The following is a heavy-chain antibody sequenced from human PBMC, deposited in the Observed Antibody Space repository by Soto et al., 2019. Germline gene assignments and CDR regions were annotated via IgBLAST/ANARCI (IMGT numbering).Heavy chain of an antibody. V-gene: IGHV4-4*07. Sequence: ETLSLTCTVSGDSFSNYYCNWVRKSAGKGLEWIGRIYPTGSTTYNPSLKSRLTMSVDTSKNQFSLRLTSMTAADTAVYYCATGRSEVVPGAMDTWGQGTLVTVSS. CDR2: IYPTGST. CDR3: ATGRSEVVPGAMDT. J-gene: IGHJ5*02. CDR1: GDSFSNYY. D-gene: IGHD2-2*01.